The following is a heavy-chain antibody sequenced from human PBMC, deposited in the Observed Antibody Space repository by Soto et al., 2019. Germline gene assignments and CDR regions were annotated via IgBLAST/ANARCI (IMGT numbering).Heavy chain of an antibody. V-gene: IGHV3-7*01. CDR1: GFHFSNYW. CDR2: IKQDGSEK. Sequence: GGSLRLSCAAPGFHFSNYWMTWVRQAPGKGLEWVANIKQDGSEKHYVDSVKGRFSISRDNAKNSLYLQMNTLRAEDTAVYYCAKNMATLDYWGQGTRVTVSS. D-gene: IGHD1-1*01. CDR3: AKNMATLDY. J-gene: IGHJ4*02.